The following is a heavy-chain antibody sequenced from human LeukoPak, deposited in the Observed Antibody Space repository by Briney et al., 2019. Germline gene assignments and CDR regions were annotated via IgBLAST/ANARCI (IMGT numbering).Heavy chain of an antibody. J-gene: IGHJ3*02. CDR2: IYHSGNT. Sequence: SQTLSLTCSVSGGAISSGGYYWSWIRQPPGKGLEWIGNIYHSGNTYYNPSLKSRVTILVDRSKNQFSLKMSSVTAADTAVYYCARDNSGYYGDAFGIWGQGTMVTVSS. CDR3: ARDNSGYYGDAFGI. V-gene: IGHV4-30-2*01. D-gene: IGHD3-22*01. CDR1: GGAISSGGYY.